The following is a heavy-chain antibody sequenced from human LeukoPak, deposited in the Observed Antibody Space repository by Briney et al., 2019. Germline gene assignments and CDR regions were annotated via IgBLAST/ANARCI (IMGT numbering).Heavy chain of an antibody. D-gene: IGHD3-10*02. V-gene: IGHV3-30*03. CDR2: ISYDGSNK. CDR3: ARDVPDSP. Sequence: PGRSLTLSCAASGFTFSSYGMHGVRQAPGKGLEWVAVISYDGSNKYYADSVKGRFTISRDNSKNSLYLQMNRLRDEDTAVYYCARDVPDSPWGHGTLVTVSS. CDR1: GFTFSSYG. J-gene: IGHJ5*02.